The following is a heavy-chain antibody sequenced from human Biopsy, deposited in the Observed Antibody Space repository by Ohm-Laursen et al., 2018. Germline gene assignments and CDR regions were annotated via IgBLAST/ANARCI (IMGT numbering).Heavy chain of an antibody. J-gene: IGHJ6*02. Sequence: SLRLSCVASGFTFSSYAMSWVRQAPGKGLEWVSAIRSTGGSTYYANSVKGRFTISRDNSKNILFLQVNNLRAEDTAIYYCTKADDFWSPEGYYYYFSGMDVWGQGTTVTVSS. CDR1: GFTFSSYA. V-gene: IGHV3-23*01. D-gene: IGHD3-3*01. CDR2: IRSTGGST. CDR3: TKADDFWSPEGYYYYFSGMDV.